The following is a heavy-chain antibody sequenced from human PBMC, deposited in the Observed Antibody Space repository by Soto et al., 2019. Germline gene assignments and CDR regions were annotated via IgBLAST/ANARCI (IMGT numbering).Heavy chain of an antibody. Sequence: QVQLVESGGGVVHPERSLRLSCSASEFTFSSYAMHWVRQAPGKGLEWVAGISYDGGHKFYGDSVRGRFTISRDSSKTTVFLQMNSLRPEDTAAYYCARVKTDYSNPRGPFFFYGMHVWGQGTTVTVSS. CDR3: ARVKTDYSNPRGPFFFYGMHV. D-gene: IGHD4-4*01. J-gene: IGHJ6*02. CDR2: ISYDGGHK. CDR1: EFTFSSYA. V-gene: IGHV3-30-3*01.